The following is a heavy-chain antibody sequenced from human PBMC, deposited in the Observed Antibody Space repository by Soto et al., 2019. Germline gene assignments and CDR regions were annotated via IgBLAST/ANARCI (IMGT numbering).Heavy chain of an antibody. D-gene: IGHD2-8*01. CDR3: VMSWHDTKGYSFDS. CDR1: GAMLISER. V-gene: IGHV4-59*01. J-gene: IGHJ5*01. Sequence: EDLRLPWSVSGAMLISERYPWFRQPPGKGLVWIGFIYLGGSINYNPSFKSRVIISADTSKNHFSVRLSSVTAADTAVYFFVMSWHDTKGYSFDSTGHGSPVSVS. CDR2: IYLGGSI.